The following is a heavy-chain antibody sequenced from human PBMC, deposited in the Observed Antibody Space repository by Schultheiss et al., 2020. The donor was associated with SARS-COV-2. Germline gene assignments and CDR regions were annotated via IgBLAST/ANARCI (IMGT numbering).Heavy chain of an antibody. J-gene: IGHJ4*02. Sequence: SQTLSLTCAISGDSVSSNSAAWNWIRQSPSRGLEWLGRTYYRSKWYNDYAVSVKSRITINPDTSKNQFSLKLSSVTAADTAVYYCARDRDNWNDVRPTAPDYWGQGTLVTVSS. CDR1: GDSVSSNSAA. D-gene: IGHD1-1*01. CDR3: ARDRDNWNDVRPTAPDY. V-gene: IGHV6-1*01. CDR2: TYYRSKWYN.